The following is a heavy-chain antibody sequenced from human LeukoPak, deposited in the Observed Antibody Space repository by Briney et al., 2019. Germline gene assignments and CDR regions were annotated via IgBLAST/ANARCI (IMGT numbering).Heavy chain of an antibody. D-gene: IGHD3-10*01. CDR3: ARDPPYNYYGSGSYYRGDDY. CDR2: IYSGGST. J-gene: IGHJ4*02. CDR1: GFTVSSNY. V-gene: IGHV3-66*01. Sequence: GGSLRLSCAASGFTVSSNYMSWVRQAPGKGLEWVSVIYSGGSTYYADSVKGRFTISRDNSKNTLYLQMNSLRAEDTAVYYCARDPPYNYYGSGSYYRGDDYWGQGTLVTVSS.